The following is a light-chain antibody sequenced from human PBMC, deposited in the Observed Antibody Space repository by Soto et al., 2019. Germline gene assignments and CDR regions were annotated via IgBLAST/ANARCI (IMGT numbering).Light chain of an antibody. CDR1: QSVSSSY. CDR2: GAS. J-gene: IGKJ2*01. CDR3: HQYGGSPPYT. V-gene: IGKV3-20*01. Sequence: EIVLTQSPGTLSLSPGERATLSCRVSQSVSSSYLAWYQQKTGQAPRLLIYGASSRATGIPDRFSGSGSGTDFTLTFSRLEPEDFAVYYCHQYGGSPPYTFGQGTKVDIK.